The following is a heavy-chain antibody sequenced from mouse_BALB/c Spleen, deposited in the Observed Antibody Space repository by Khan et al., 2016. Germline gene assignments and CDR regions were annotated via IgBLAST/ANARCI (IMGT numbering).Heavy chain of an antibody. CDR1: GFSLTSYG. D-gene: IGHD2-1*01. Sequence: VQLQESGPGLVQPSQSLSITCTVSGFSLTSYGVHWVRQSPGKGLEWLGVIWRGGSTDYNAAFMSRLSITKDNSKSQVFFKMNSLQADDTAIYYCAKNDGNSFAMDYWGQGTSVTVAS. V-gene: IGHV2-5*01. CDR3: AKNDGNSFAMDY. CDR2: IWRGGST. J-gene: IGHJ4*01.